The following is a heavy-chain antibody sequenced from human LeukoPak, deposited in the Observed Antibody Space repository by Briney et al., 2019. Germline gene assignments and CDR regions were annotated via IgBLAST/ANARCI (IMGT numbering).Heavy chain of an antibody. CDR3: ARDLGDLSGIYY. D-gene: IGHD3-16*01. V-gene: IGHV1-2*02. CDR2: INPNSGGT. Sequence: ASVKVSCKASGFTFAGYYIHWVRQAPGQGLEWMGWINPNSGGTNYAQKFQGRVTMTRDTSISTAYMELSRLRSDDTAVYYCARDLGDLSGIYYWGQGTLVTVSS. J-gene: IGHJ4*02. CDR1: GFTFAGYY.